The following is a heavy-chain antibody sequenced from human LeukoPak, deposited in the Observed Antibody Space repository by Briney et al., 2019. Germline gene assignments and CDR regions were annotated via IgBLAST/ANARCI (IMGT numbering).Heavy chain of an antibody. CDR3: ARPGNSYSSGWWSFDY. CDR1: GYSFTSYW. D-gene: IGHD6-19*01. J-gene: IGHJ4*02. V-gene: IGHV5-51*01. CDR2: IYPGDSDT. Sequence: GESLKNSCKGSGYSFTSYWIGWVRQMPGKGLEWMGIIYPGDSDTRYSPSFQGQVTISADKSISTAYLQWSSLKASDTAMYHCARPGNSYSSGWWSFDYWGQGTLVTVSS.